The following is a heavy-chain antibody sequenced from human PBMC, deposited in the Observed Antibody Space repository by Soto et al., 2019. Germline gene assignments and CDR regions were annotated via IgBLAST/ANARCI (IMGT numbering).Heavy chain of an antibody. Sequence: QVQLVQSGAEVKKPGSSVKVSCKASGGTFSSYTISWVRQAPGQGLEWMGRIIPILGIANYAQKFLGRVTITADKSTSTAYMELSSLRSEDTAVYYCARTGTSPYYYYGMDVWGQGTTVTVSS. CDR2: IIPILGIA. D-gene: IGHD1-1*01. V-gene: IGHV1-69*02. CDR1: GGTFSSYT. J-gene: IGHJ6*02. CDR3: ARTGTSPYYYYGMDV.